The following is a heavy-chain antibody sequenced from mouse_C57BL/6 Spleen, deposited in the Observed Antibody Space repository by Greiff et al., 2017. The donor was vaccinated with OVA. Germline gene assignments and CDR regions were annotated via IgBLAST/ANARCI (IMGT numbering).Heavy chain of an antibody. V-gene: IGHV1-50*01. D-gene: IGHD1-1*01. CDR3: ARIYYYGSSYFDY. CDR2: IDPSDSYT. CDR1: GYTFTSYW. J-gene: IGHJ2*01. Sequence: VQLQQPGAELVKPGASVKLSCKASGYTFTSYWMQWVKQRPGQGLEWIGEIDPSDSYTNYNQKFKGKATLTVDTSSSTAYMQLSSLTSEDSAVYYCARIYYYGSSYFDYWGQGTTLTVSS.